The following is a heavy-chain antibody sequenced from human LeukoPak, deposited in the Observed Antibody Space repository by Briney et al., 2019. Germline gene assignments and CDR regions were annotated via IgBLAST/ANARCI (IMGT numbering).Heavy chain of an antibody. CDR3: ARVEVPGANWFDP. CDR1: GYTFTDYS. CDR2: INPNSGGT. Sequence: ASVKVSCKASGYTFTDYSMHWVRQAPGQGLEWMGWINPNSGGTNYAQKFQGRVTMTRDTSITTAYMELSSLSSDDTAVYYCARVEVPGANWFDPWGQGTLVTVSS. D-gene: IGHD2-2*01. V-gene: IGHV1-2*02. J-gene: IGHJ5*02.